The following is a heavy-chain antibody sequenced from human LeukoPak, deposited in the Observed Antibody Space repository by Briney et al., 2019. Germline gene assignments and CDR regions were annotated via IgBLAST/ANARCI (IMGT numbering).Heavy chain of an antibody. CDR3: ASSAHLAHKDGYNDAFDI. CDR2: IYYSGST. D-gene: IGHD5-24*01. Sequence: SETLSLTCTVSGGSVSSSSYYWGWIRQPPGKGLEWIGSIYYSGSTYYNPSLKSRVTISVDTSNNQFSLKLSSVTAADTAVYYCASSAHLAHKDGYNDAFDIWGQGAMVTVSS. J-gene: IGHJ3*02. CDR1: GGSVSSSSYY. V-gene: IGHV4-39*07.